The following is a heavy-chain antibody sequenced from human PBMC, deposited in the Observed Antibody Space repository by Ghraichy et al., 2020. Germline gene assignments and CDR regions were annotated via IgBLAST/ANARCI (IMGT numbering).Heavy chain of an antibody. J-gene: IGHJ3*02. D-gene: IGHD2-2*01. Sequence: SETLSLTCTVSGGSINTYYWSWIRQPPGKGLEWIGYIYYIGSTNYNPSLNSRVTISVDTSKNQFSLKLSSVTAADTAIYYCAREGYCSTSSCLRKPFDIWGRGTMVNVS. V-gene: IGHV4-59*08. CDR3: AREGYCSTSSCLRKPFDI. CDR2: IYYIGST. CDR1: GGSINTYY.